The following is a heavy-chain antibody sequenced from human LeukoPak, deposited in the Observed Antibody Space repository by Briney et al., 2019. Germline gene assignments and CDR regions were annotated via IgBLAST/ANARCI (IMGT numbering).Heavy chain of an antibody. CDR2: IIPIFGTA. J-gene: IGHJ4*02. V-gene: IGHV1-69*13. D-gene: IGHD2-2*01. CDR3: ARGNIPVVPAAILAFDY. Sequence: ASVKVSCKASGGTFSSYAISWVRQAPGQGLEWMGGIIPIFGTANYAQKFQGRVTITADESTSTAYMELSSLRSEDTAVYYCARGNIPVVPAAILAFDYWGQGTLVTVSS. CDR1: GGTFSSYA.